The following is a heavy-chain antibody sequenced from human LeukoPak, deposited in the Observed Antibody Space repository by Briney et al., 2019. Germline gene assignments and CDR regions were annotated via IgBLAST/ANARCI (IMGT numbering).Heavy chain of an antibody. V-gene: IGHV3-30*18. J-gene: IGHJ4*02. Sequence: GGSLRLSCAASGFSFSSFGMHWVRQAPGKGLEWVAVISYDGSSKYYADSVKGRFTISRDNSKNTLYLQMNSLRAEDTAVYYCAKDVNSSVAGAVDYWGQGTLVTVSS. CDR3: AKDVNSSVAGAVDY. CDR2: ISYDGSSK. D-gene: IGHD6-19*01. CDR1: GFSFSSFG.